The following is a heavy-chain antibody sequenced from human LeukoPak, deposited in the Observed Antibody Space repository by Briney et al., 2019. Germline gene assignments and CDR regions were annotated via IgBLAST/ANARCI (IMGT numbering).Heavy chain of an antibody. Sequence: ASVKASCEASGYTFTSYGISWVRQAPGQGLEGMGWISAYNGNTNYAQKLQGRVTMTTDTSTSTAYMELRSPRSDDAAVYYCARVLSYYGSGSYYHSRDWFDPWGQGTLVTVSS. D-gene: IGHD3-10*01. CDR2: ISAYNGNT. J-gene: IGHJ5*02. CDR1: GYTFTSYG. V-gene: IGHV1-18*01. CDR3: ARVLSYYGSGSYYHSRDWFDP.